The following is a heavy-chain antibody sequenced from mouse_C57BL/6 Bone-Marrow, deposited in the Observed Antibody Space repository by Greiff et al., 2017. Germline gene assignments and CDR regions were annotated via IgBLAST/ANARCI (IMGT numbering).Heavy chain of an antibody. CDR3: ARYYYGSSYDWYFDV. J-gene: IGHJ1*03. D-gene: IGHD1-1*01. CDR2: IHPNSGST. V-gene: IGHV1-64*01. CDR1: GYTFTSYW. Sequence: QVQLKQPGAELVKPGASVKLSCKASGYTFTSYWMHWVKQRPGQGLAWIGMIHPNSGSTNYNEKFKSKATLTVDKSSSTAYMQLCSLTSEDSAVYYCARYYYGSSYDWYFDVWGTGTTVTVSS.